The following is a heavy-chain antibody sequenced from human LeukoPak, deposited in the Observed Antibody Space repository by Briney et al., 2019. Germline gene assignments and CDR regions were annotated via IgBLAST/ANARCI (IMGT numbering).Heavy chain of an antibody. CDR2: ISGSGGTT. D-gene: IGHD3-3*01. CDR3: AKRWDYDFWSGYPPRDWFDP. J-gene: IGHJ5*02. CDR1: GFTFSSYA. Sequence: PGGSLRLSCVASGFTFSSYAMRWVRQAPGKGLEWVSVISGSGGTTDYADSVKGRFTISRDNSKNTLYLQMNSLRAEDTAVYYCAKRWDYDFWSGYPPRDWFDPWGQGTLVTVSS. V-gene: IGHV3-23*01.